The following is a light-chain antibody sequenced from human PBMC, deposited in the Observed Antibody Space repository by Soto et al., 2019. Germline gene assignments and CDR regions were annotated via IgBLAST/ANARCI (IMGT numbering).Light chain of an antibody. CDR3: QQYNNWPPHT. V-gene: IGKV3-15*01. Sequence: ETVMTQSPATLSVSPGERATLSCRASQTVNTKLAWFQHKPGQAPRLLIYGASTRATGIPARFSGSGSGTDFTLTISSLQSEDFAVYYCQQYNNWPPHTLGPGTKVDIK. CDR2: GAS. CDR1: QTVNTK. J-gene: IGKJ3*01.